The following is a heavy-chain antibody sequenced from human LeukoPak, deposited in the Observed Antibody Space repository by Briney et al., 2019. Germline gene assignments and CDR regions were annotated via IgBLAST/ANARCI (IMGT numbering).Heavy chain of an antibody. V-gene: IGHV3-20*04. D-gene: IGHD6-6*01. CDR3: ARDPGFSSSSSDY. CDR1: GFNFHDYG. CDR2: ISWNGGST. J-gene: IGHJ4*02. Sequence: GGSLTLSCAASGFNFHDYGMTWVRQAPGEGLEWVSGISWNGGSTTYVDSVKGRFTISRDNAKNSLYLQMNSLRAEDTAVYYCARDPGFSSSSSDYWGQGTLVTVSS.